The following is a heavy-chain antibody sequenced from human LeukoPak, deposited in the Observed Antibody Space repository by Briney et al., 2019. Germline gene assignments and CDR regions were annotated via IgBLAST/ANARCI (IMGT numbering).Heavy chain of an antibody. D-gene: IGHD3-22*01. Sequence: GASVKVSCKASGGTFSSYAISWVRQATGQGLEWMGWMNPNSGNTGYAQKFQGRVTMTRNTSISTAYMELSSLRSEDTAVYYCARGGDIVYYYDSSGYLNYWGQGTLVTVSS. CDR3: ARGGDIVYYYDSSGYLNY. CDR1: GGTFSSYA. CDR2: MNPNSGNT. J-gene: IGHJ4*02. V-gene: IGHV1-8*02.